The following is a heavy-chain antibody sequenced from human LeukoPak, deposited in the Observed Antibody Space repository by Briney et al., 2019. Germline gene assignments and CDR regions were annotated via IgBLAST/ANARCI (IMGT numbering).Heavy chain of an antibody. V-gene: IGHV5-10-1*01. Sequence: GESLRISCKGSGYSFTSYWISWVSQMPGKGLEWMGRIDPSDSYTNYSPSFQGHVTISADKSISTAYLQWSSLKASDTAMYYCARHSSGSYYSEYYFDYWGQGTLVNVSS. CDR1: GYSFTSYW. D-gene: IGHD1-26*01. CDR2: IDPSDSYT. J-gene: IGHJ4*02. CDR3: ARHSSGSYYSEYYFDY.